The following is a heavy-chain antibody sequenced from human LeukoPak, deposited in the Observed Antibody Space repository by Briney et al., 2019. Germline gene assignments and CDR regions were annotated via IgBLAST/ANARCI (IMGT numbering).Heavy chain of an antibody. J-gene: IGHJ4*02. V-gene: IGHV3-53*01. D-gene: IGHD6-19*01. CDR1: GFTVSSNY. CDR2: IYSGGST. Sequence: GGSLRLSCAASGFTVSSNYMTWVRQAPVKGLEWVSVIYSGGSTYYADSVKGRFTISRDNSKNTLYLQMNSLRAEDTAVYYCASHDRYTSGWYDYWGQGTLVTVSS. CDR3: ASHDRYTSGWYDY.